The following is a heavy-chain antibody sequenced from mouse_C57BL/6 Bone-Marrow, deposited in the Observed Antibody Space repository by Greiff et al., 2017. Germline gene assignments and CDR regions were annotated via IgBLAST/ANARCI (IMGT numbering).Heavy chain of an antibody. CDR3: ARSTVVDYFDY. CDR1: GFTFSDFY. V-gene: IGHV7-1*01. J-gene: IGHJ2*01. Sequence: EVKLVESGGGLVQSGRSLRLSCATSGFTFSDFYMEWVRQAPGKGLEWIAASRNKANDYTTEYSASVKGRFIVSRDTSQSILYLQMNALRAEDTAIYYCARSTVVDYFDYWGQGTTLTVSS. CDR2: SRNKANDYTT. D-gene: IGHD1-1*01.